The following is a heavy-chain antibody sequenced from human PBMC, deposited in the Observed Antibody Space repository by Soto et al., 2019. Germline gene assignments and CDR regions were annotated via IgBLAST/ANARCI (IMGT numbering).Heavy chain of an antibody. CDR3: VRGDGDYYDGDGYLGRH. V-gene: IGHV3-74*01. D-gene: IGHD3-22*01. J-gene: IGHJ4*02. CDR2: IKSDGSWA. CDR1: GFTFSSYW. Sequence: EVQLVESGGGLVQPGGSLRLSCTASGFTFSSYWMHWVRQAPGKGLEWVSRIKSDGSWALYADSMEGRLTISRDNAKNXXDLQMNSQRAEDTAVYYCVRGDGDYYDGDGYLGRHWGQGTLVTVSS.